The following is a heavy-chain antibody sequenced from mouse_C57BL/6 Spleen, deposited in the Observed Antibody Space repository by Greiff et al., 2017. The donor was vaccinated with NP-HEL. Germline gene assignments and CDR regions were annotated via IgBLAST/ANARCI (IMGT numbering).Heavy chain of an antibody. CDR1: GYTFTSYG. CDR2: IYPRSGNT. J-gene: IGHJ2*01. CDR3: ARYDPYWFDY. V-gene: IGHV1-81*01. Sequence: VKLMESGAELARPGASVKLSCKASGYTFTSYGISWVKQRTGQGLEWIGEIYPRSGNTYYNEKFKDKATLTADKSSSTAYMELRSLTSEDSAVYFCARYDPYWFDYWGQGTTLTVSS. D-gene: IGHD2-10*01.